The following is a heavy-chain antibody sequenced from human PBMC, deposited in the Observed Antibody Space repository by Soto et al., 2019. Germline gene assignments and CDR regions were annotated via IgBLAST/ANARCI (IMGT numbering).Heavy chain of an antibody. CDR3: AGGAATVTPGWFDP. Sequence: ASETLSLTCAVSGYSISSGYYWGWIRQTPGKGLEWIASIYHSGSTYYNPSLKSRVTISVDTSKNQFSLKLTSVTAADTAVYYCAGGAATVTPGWFDPWGQGIMVTVSS. D-gene: IGHD4-17*01. V-gene: IGHV4-38-2*01. CDR2: IYHSGST. CDR1: GYSISSGYY. J-gene: IGHJ5*02.